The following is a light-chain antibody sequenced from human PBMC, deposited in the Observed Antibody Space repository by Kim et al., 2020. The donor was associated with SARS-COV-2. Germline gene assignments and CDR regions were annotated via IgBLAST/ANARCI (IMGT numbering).Light chain of an antibody. CDR1: QSVSSN. CDR2: GAS. CDR3: QQYNNWPPRT. Sequence: EIVMTQSPASLSVSPGERATLSCRASQSVSSNLAWYQLKPGQAPRLLIYGASTRATGIPARFSGSGSGTEFTLTISSLLSEDFAVYYCQQYNNWPPRTFGQGTKVDIK. J-gene: IGKJ1*01. V-gene: IGKV3-15*01.